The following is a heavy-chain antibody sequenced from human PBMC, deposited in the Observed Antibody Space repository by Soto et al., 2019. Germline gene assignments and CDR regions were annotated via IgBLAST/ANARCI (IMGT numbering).Heavy chain of an antibody. J-gene: IGHJ4*02. Sequence: SETLSLTCAVSGGSISRGVYSWSWIRQPPGKGLEWIGYIYHSGSTYYNPSIKSRVTISVDRSKNQFSLKLSSVTAAEKAVYYCDRGSHHSRSAIDYWGQGTLVTVSS. CDR3: DRGSHHSRSAIDY. CDR2: IYHSGST. D-gene: IGHD6-6*01. V-gene: IGHV4-30-2*01. CDR1: GGSISRGVYS.